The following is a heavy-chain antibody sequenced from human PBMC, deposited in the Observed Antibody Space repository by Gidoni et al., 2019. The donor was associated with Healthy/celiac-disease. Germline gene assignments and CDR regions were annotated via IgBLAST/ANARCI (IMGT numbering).Heavy chain of an antibody. D-gene: IGHD3-10*01. J-gene: IGHJ4*02. CDR2: IKQDGSEK. Sequence: EVQLVESGGGLVQPGGSLRLSCAASGFTFCSHWIRWVRQAPGKGLAWGANIKQDGSEKYYVDSVKGRFTISRDNAKNSLYLQMNSLRAEDTAVYYCARESRPTITMVRGGAAKYWGQGTLVTVSS. V-gene: IGHV3-7*03. CDR1: GFTFCSHW. CDR3: ARESRPTITMVRGGAAKY.